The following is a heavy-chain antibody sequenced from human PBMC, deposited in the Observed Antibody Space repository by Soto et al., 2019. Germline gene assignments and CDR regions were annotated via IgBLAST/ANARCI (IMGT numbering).Heavy chain of an antibody. CDR1: GFTFSRYS. CDR2: ISSRNNDM. Sequence: EVQLVESGGGLVKPGGSLRLSCAASGFTFSRYSMNWVRQAPGKGLEWVSTISSRNNDMYYVDSVKGRFTISRENARNSVYLQTNSLRADDTAVYYCARDVNGGFCGAWGQGTLVTVSS. V-gene: IGHV3-21*01. D-gene: IGHD2-21*01. J-gene: IGHJ5*02. CDR3: ARDVNGGFCGA.